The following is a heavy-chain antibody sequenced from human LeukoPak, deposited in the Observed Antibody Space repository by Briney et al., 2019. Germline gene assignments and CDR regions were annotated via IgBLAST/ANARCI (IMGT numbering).Heavy chain of an antibody. CDR3: ARDRDGDYASGRYYYYYGMDV. Sequence: ASVKVSCKASGGTFSSYAISWVRQAPGQGLEWMGGIIPIFGTANYAQKFQGRVTITADESTSTAYMGLSSLRSEDTAVYYCARDRDGDYASGRYYYYYGMDVWGKGTTVTVSS. CDR2: IIPIFGTA. CDR1: GGTFSSYA. D-gene: IGHD4-17*01. J-gene: IGHJ6*04. V-gene: IGHV1-69*13.